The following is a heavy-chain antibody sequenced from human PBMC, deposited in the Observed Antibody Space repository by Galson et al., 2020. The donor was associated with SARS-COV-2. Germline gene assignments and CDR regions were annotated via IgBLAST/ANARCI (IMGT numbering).Heavy chain of an antibody. Sequence: ASVTVSCKASGYTFTDYYIHWVRQAPGQGLEWMGWINPKSGGTNYAQKFEGRVTMNRDTSITTDYMELRRLRADDTAVYYCAGLRYYDVLAGYILDVWGQGTMVTVSS. CDR2: INPKSGGT. D-gene: IGHD3-9*01. CDR1: GYTFTDYY. V-gene: IGHV1-2*02. CDR3: AGLRYYDVLAGYILDV. J-gene: IGHJ6*02.